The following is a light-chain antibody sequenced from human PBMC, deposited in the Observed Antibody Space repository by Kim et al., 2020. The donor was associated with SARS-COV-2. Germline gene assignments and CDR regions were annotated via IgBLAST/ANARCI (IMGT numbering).Light chain of an antibody. CDR2: EAT. Sequence: GRPTPISGTGTSSDIGVYTYVSWYKQHPAKAPNLIIYEATYGPSGVSSRFSGSKSYNPASRTFFGLQLEDEADYYGSSYTTSLTRVFGTGTKVTVL. CDR1: SSDIGVYTY. V-gene: IGLV2-14*01. CDR3: SSYTTSLTRV. J-gene: IGLJ1*01.